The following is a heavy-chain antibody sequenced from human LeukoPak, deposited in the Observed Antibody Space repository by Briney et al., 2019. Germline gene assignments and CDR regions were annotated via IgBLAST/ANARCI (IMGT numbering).Heavy chain of an antibody. CDR3: ARGGSYGGNSGRYNP. V-gene: IGHV4-59*01. CDR2: IYYSGST. D-gene: IGHD4-23*01. J-gene: IGHJ5*02. Sequence: SETLSLTCTVSGGSISSYYWSWIRQPPGKGLEWIGYIYYSGSTNYNPSLKSRVTLSVDTSKNQFSLKLSSVTAADTAVYYCARGGSYGGNSGRYNPWGQGTLVTVSS. CDR1: GGSISSYY.